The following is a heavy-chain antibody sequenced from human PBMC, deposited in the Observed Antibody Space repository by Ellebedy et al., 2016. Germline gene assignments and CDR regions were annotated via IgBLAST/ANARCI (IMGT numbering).Heavy chain of an antibody. V-gene: IGHV1-2*02. D-gene: IGHD6-6*01. CDR2: LNPNSGGT. Sequence: ASVMVSCKASGYTFSDYYIHWVRQAPGQGLEWMGWLNPNSGGTKYAQKFQGRVTMTRDTSISTAYMELNRLRTDETAVYYCARGGPSSFLGWFDPWGQGTLVNVSS. CDR3: ARGGPSSFLGWFDP. CDR1: GYTFSDYY. J-gene: IGHJ5*02.